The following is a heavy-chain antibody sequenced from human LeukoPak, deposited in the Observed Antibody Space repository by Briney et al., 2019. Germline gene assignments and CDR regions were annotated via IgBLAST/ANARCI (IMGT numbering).Heavy chain of an antibody. V-gene: IGHV4-4*07. CDR3: ARGGIAVALDY. Sequence: XVSGGSISSXXXXXXRXPAXKXXXWIGRIYTSGSTNYSPSLESRVTMSVDTSKNQFSLKLSSVTAADTAVYYCARGGIAVALDYWGQGILVTVSS. CDR1: GGSISSXX. J-gene: IGHJ4*02. D-gene: IGHD6-19*01. CDR2: IYTSGST.